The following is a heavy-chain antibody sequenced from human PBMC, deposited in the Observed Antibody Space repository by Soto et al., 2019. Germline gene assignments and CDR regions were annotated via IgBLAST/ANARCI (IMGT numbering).Heavy chain of an antibody. CDR3: AKDPEGMYGDYSPYFAY. J-gene: IGHJ4*02. D-gene: IGHD4-17*01. CDR1: GFTFSSYG. CDR2: ISYDGSNK. Sequence: QVQLVESGGGVVQPGRSLRLSCAASGFTFSSYGMHWVRQAPGKGLEWVTVISYDGSNKYYADSLKGRFTISRDNSKNTLYRQMNSLRAEDTAVYYCAKDPEGMYGDYSPYFAYWGQGTLVTVSS. V-gene: IGHV3-30*18.